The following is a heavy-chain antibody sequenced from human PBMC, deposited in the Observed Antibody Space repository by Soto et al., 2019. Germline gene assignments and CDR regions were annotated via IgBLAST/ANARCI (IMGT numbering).Heavy chain of an antibody. V-gene: IGHV3-21*01. Sequence: GGSLRLSCAASGFTFSSYSMNWVRQAPGKGLEWVSSISSSSSYIYYADSVKGRFTISRDNAKNSLYLQMNSLRAEDTGVYYCARAVRYYDIVTYYGMDVWGQGTTVTVSS. CDR3: ARAVRYYDIVTYYGMDV. CDR1: GFTFSSYS. CDR2: ISSSSSYI. J-gene: IGHJ6*02. D-gene: IGHD3-9*01.